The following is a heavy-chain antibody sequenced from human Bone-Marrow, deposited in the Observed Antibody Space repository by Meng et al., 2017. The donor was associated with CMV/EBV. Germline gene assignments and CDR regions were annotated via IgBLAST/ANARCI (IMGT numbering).Heavy chain of an antibody. CDR1: GFTFSDYY. Sequence: VQVVGSGGGLVKPGGSLRLFCAASGFTFSDYYMSWIRQAPGKGLEWVSYISSSSSYTNYADSVKGRFTISRDNAKNSLYLQMNSLRAEDTAVYYCARVRSGYDSAYYFDYWGQGTLVTVSS. CDR3: ARVRSGYDSAYYFDY. V-gene: IGHV3-11*06. D-gene: IGHD5-12*01. J-gene: IGHJ4*02. CDR2: ISSSSSYT.